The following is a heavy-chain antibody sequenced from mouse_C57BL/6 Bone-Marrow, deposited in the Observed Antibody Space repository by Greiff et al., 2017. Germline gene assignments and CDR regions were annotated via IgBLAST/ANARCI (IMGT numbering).Heavy chain of an antibody. Sequence: VHLVESDAELVQPGASVKISCKVSGYTFTDHTIHWMKQRPEPGLEWIGYIYPRDGSTKYNEKFKGKATLTADKSSSPAYMQLNSLTSEDSAVYFCARGPVVAEWYFDVWGTGTTVTVSS. D-gene: IGHD1-1*01. CDR3: ARGPVVAEWYFDV. CDR2: IYPRDGST. J-gene: IGHJ1*03. V-gene: IGHV1-78*01. CDR1: GYTFTDHT.